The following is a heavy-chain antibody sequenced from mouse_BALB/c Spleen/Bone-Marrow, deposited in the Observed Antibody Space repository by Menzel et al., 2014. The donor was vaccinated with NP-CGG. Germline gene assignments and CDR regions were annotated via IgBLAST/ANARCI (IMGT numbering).Heavy chain of an antibody. CDR2: IYPGDGDT. Sequence: VQLQESGAELARPGAPVKLSCKASGYTFTSYWMQWVKQRPGQGLEWIGAIYPGDGDTRYTQKFKGKATLTADKSSSTAYMQLSSLASEDSAVYYCAREGSSPYYFDYWGQGTTLTVSS. D-gene: IGHD1-1*01. V-gene: IGHV1-87*01. CDR3: AREGSSPYYFDY. J-gene: IGHJ2*01. CDR1: GYTFTSYW.